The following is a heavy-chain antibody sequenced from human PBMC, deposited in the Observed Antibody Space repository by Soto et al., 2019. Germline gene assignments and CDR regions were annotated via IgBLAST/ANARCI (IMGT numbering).Heavy chain of an antibody. CDR3: ARDYLRMDPPPFYYYMDV. CDR2: ISAYNGNT. J-gene: IGHJ6*03. D-gene: IGHD2-8*01. V-gene: IGHV1-18*01. Sequence: ASVKVSCKASGYTFTSYGISWVRQAPGQGLEWMGWISAYNGNTNYAQKLQGRVTMTTDTSTSAAYMELRSLRSDDTAVYYCARDYLRMDPPPFYYYMDVWGKGTTVTVSS. CDR1: GYTFTSYG.